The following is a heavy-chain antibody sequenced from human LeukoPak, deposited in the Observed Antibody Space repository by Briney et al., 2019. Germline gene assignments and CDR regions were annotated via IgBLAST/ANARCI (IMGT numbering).Heavy chain of an antibody. V-gene: IGHV1-46*01. CDR2: INPSGGST. J-gene: IGHJ4*02. D-gene: IGHD1-7*01. CDR1: GYTFTGYY. CDR3: AKINAYNWNYVHFDY. Sequence: ASVKVSCKASGYTFTGYYMHWVRQAPGQGLEWMGIINPSGGSTSYAQKFQGRVTMTRDTSTSTVYMELSSLRSEDTAVYYCAKINAYNWNYVHFDYWGQGTLVTVSS.